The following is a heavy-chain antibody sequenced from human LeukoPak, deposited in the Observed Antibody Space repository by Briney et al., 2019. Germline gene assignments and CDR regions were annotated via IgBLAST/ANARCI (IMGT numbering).Heavy chain of an antibody. J-gene: IGHJ3*02. CDR1: GYTFTGYH. V-gene: IGHV1-2*02. CDR2: INSNTGGT. Sequence: ASVKVSCKASGYTFTGYHMHWVRQAPGQGLEWMGWINSNTGGTNYAQEFQGRVTMTRDTSISTAYMDLSRLRSDDTAVYYCARDDSSSSANAFDIWGQGTMASVSS. CDR3: ARDDSSSSANAFDI. D-gene: IGHD6-6*01.